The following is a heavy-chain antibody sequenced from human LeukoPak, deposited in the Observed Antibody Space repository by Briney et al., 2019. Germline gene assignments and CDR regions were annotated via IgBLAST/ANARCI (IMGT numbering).Heavy chain of an antibody. D-gene: IGHD3-22*01. CDR3: AKSPAYYYDSGSYTRLDY. CDR1: GFTFSSYA. CDR2: ISGSGAST. V-gene: IGHV3-23*01. J-gene: IGHJ4*02. Sequence: PGGSLRLSCAASGFTFSSYAMSWVRQAPGKGLEWVSSISGSGASTYHADSVKGRFAISRDNSKNTLHLQMNSLRAEDTAVYYRAKSPAYYYDSGSYTRLDYWGQGTLVTVSS.